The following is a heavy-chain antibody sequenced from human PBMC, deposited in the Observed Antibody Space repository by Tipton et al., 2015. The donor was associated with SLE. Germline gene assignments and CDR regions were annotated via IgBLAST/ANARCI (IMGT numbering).Heavy chain of an antibody. CDR1: GYTFSDFY. Sequence: QSGAEVKKTGASVKVSCKTSGYTFSDFYVHWVRQAPGQGLEWMGWLNPRSGGTNFAPKFQARVTMSRESSMNTAYMELSRLTSDDTAVYYCARGRELRLGQLSPGFEFWGQGALIIVSS. J-gene: IGHJ4*02. D-gene: IGHD3-16*01. V-gene: IGHV1-2*02. CDR2: LNPRSGGT. CDR3: ARGRELRLGQLSPGFEF.